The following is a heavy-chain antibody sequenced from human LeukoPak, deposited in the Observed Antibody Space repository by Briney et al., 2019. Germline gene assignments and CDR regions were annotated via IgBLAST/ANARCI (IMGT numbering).Heavy chain of an antibody. V-gene: IGHV3-23*01. J-gene: IGHJ4*02. Sequence: GGSLRLSCAASGLTFSSYAMSWVRQAPGKGLEWVSTISGSGGGTYYADSVKGRFSISRDNSKNTLYLQMSSLRAEDTAVYYCAKDRYYDFWSGSDYWGQGTLVTVSS. CDR1: GLTFSSYA. CDR2: ISGSGGGT. D-gene: IGHD3-3*01. CDR3: AKDRYYDFWSGSDY.